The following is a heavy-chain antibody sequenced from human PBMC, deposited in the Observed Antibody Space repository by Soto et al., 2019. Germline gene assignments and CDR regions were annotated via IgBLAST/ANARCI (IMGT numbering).Heavy chain of an antibody. V-gene: IGHV1-2*02. CDR2: INPNSGGT. CDR1: GYTFTGYY. D-gene: IGHD7-27*01. CDR3: ASGTGGRYSWFDP. Sequence: GASVKVSCKASGYTFTGYYMHWVRQAPGQGLEWMGWINPNSGGTNYAQKFQGRVTMTRDTSISTAYMELSRLRSDYTAVYYCASGTGGRYSWFDPWGQGTMVTVSS. J-gene: IGHJ5*02.